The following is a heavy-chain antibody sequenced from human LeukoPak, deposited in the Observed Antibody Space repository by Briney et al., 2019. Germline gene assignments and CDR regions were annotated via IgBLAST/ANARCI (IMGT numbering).Heavy chain of an antibody. D-gene: IGHD3-22*01. CDR3: ARDLYYYDRGGPDY. CDR1: GDTFSSYG. J-gene: IGHJ4*02. V-gene: IGHV1-69*05. CDR2: IIPISGIA. Sequence: GASVKVSCKASGDTFSSYGLSWVRQAPGQGLEWMGRIIPISGIANYAQKSQDRVTINTDESTSTVYMELSSLRSEDTAVYYCARDLYYYDRGGPDYGGQGPLVGASS.